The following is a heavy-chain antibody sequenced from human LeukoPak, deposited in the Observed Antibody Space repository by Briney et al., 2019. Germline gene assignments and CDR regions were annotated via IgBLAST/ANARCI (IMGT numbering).Heavy chain of an antibody. CDR1: GFTFSSYV. Sequence: GGSLRLSCAASGFTFSSYVMSWVRQAPGKGLEWVSLIYGGGSTYYPDSVKGRFTISRDISKNTLYLHMNSLTAEDTAVYYCARGYSGSYSVLDYWGQGTLVTVSS. CDR3: ARGYSGSYSVLDY. D-gene: IGHD1-26*01. CDR2: IYGGGST. J-gene: IGHJ4*02. V-gene: IGHV3-53*01.